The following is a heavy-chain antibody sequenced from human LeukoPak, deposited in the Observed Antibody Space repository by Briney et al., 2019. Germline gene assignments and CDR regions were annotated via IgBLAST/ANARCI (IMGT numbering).Heavy chain of an antibody. CDR3: TRGVVGGYDPYYFDH. CDR1: GFTFGDYA. V-gene: IGHV3-49*04. J-gene: IGHJ4*02. D-gene: IGHD5-12*01. CDR2: IRAKLYGATT. Sequence: PGRSLRLSCAASGFTFGDYAMSWVRQAPGKGLECVGFIRAKLYGATTEYAASVKGRFTILRDDSKSIAYLQMDSLKAEDTAVYYCTRGVVGGYDPYYFDHWGRGTLVTVSS.